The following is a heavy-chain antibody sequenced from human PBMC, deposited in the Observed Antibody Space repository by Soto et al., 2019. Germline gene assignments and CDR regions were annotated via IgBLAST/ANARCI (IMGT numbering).Heavy chain of an antibody. Sequence: FLRLSCAASGFTFSGSAIHWVRQASGKGLEWLGRIRTKPISYATSYAASVKGRFTISRDDSENTPYLQMNSLKAEDTAVYYCAKDVSPKGYYDSSGYDYWGQGTLVTVSS. CDR3: AKDVSPKGYYDSSGYDY. CDR2: IRTKPISYAT. CDR1: GFTFSGSA. D-gene: IGHD3-22*01. J-gene: IGHJ4*02. V-gene: IGHV3-73*01.